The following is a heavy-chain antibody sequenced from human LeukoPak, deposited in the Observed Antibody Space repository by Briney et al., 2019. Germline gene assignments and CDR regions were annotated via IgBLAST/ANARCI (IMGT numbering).Heavy chain of an antibody. CDR3: AKDSMDGYNYAFDI. Sequence: GGSLRLSCAASGFTFSSYGMHWVRQAPGKGLEWVAVISYDGSNKYYADSVKGRFTISRDNSKNTLYLQMNSLRAEDTAVYYCAKDSMDGYNYAFDIWGQGTMVTVSS. CDR1: GFTFSSYG. V-gene: IGHV3-30*18. CDR2: ISYDGSNK. J-gene: IGHJ3*02. D-gene: IGHD5-24*01.